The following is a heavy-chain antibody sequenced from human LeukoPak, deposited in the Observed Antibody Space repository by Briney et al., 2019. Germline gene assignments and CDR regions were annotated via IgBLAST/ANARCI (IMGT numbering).Heavy chain of an antibody. D-gene: IGHD3-3*01. Sequence: GGSLRLSCAASGFTFSNYGMHWVRQAPGKGLEWVAVISYDGSNKYYADSVKGRFTISRDNSKNTLYLQMNSLRAEDTAVYYCAREFWSGYWDYWGQGTLVTVSS. CDR2: ISYDGSNK. J-gene: IGHJ4*02. V-gene: IGHV3-30*03. CDR1: GFTFSNYG. CDR3: AREFWSGYWDY.